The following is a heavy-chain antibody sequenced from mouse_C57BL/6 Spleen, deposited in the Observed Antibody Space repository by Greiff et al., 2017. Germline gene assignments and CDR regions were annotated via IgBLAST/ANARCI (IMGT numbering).Heavy chain of an antibody. CDR3: ARSDWYFDY. J-gene: IGHJ2*01. V-gene: IGHV14-2*01. D-gene: IGHD2-13*01. CDR2: IDPEDGET. CDR1: GFNIKDYY. Sequence: EVQLQESGAELVKPGASVKLSCTASGFNIKDYYMHWVKQRTEQGLEWIGRIDPEDGETKYAPEFQGKATITADTSSNTAYLQLSSLTSEDTAVYYCARSDWYFDYWGQGTTLTVSS.